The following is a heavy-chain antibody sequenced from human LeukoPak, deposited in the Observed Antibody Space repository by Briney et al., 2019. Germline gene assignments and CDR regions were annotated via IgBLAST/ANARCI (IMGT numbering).Heavy chain of an antibody. J-gene: IGHJ4*02. V-gene: IGHV3-48*03. Sequence: PGGSLRLSCAASGLTFSSYEMNWVRQAPGKGLEWVSYISSSGSSIYYADSVKGRFTISRDNAKKSLYLQMHSLRAEDTALYYCARGGRVGDLVSEYCFDFWGQGTLVTVSS. CDR3: ARGGRVGDLVSEYCFDF. CDR2: ISSSGSSI. CDR1: GLTFSSYE. D-gene: IGHD1-26*01.